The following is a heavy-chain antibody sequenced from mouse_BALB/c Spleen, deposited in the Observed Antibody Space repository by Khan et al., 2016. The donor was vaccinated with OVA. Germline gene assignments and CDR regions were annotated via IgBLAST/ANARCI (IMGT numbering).Heavy chain of an antibody. CDR1: GYSITSGYA. CDR3: ARGNYYGYYFDY. D-gene: IGHD1-1*01. V-gene: IGHV3-2*02. Sequence: EVQLQESGPGLVKPSQSLSLTCTVTGYSITSGYAWNWIRQFPGNKLEWMGYISYSGVTSYTPSLKSRISITRDTSKNQFFLQLNSVTTEDTANDYCARGNYYGYYFDYWGQGTTLTVSS. CDR2: ISYSGVT. J-gene: IGHJ2*01.